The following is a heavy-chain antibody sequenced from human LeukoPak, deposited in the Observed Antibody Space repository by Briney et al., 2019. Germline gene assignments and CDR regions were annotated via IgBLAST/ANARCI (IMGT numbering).Heavy chain of an antibody. CDR1: GFAFRSYA. J-gene: IGHJ5*02. CDR2: ILHDGNNK. Sequence: RPGGSLRLSCVASGFAFRSYAMHWVRQAPGKGLEWVAVILHDGNNKYYADSVKGRFTISRDNSKNTLYLQMNSLRAEDTAVYYCAKDPTYGGVNWFDPWGQGTLVTVSS. V-gene: IGHV3-30*04. CDR3: AKDPTYGGVNWFDP. D-gene: IGHD4-23*01.